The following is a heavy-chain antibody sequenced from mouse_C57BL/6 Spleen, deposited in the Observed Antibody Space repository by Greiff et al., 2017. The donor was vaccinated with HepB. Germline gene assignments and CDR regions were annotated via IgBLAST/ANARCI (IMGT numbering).Heavy chain of an antibody. J-gene: IGHJ4*01. CDR3: ASTVVAYYYAMDY. CDR1: GFTFSDYY. V-gene: IGHV5-12*01. CDR2: ISNGGGST. Sequence: EVMLVESGGGLVQPGGSLKLSCAASGFTFSDYYMYWVRQTPEKRLEWVAYISNGGGSTYYPDTVKGRFTISRDNAKNTLYLQMSRLKSEDTAMYYCASTVVAYYYAMDYWGQGTSVTVSS. D-gene: IGHD1-1*01.